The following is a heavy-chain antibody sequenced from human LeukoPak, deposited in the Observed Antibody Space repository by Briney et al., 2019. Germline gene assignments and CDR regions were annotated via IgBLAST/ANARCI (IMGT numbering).Heavy chain of an antibody. CDR2: IKQDGSEK. D-gene: IGHD3-10*01. J-gene: IGHJ4*02. CDR1: GFTFSNXX. V-gene: IGHV3-7*01. CDR3: ASGVHYFDY. Sequence: GGSLRLSCAASGFTFSNXXXXXXXXXXXXXLEWVANIKQDGSEKYYVDSVKGQFTISRDNAKNSLYLQMNSLRAEDTAVYYCASGVHYFDYWGQGTLVTVSS.